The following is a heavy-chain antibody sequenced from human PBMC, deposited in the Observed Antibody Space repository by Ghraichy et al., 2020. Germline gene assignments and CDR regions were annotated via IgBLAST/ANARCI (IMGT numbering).Heavy chain of an antibody. CDR2: MFHRGNT. CDR3: VRVKGCGGDFYGYESAFDF. Sequence: SQTHSLTCTVSGYSISGGYYWGWVRQSPGNGLEWIGSMFHRGNTYYNASHKSRVTISIDTSKNQFSLKLNFVTAADTAVYYCVRVKGCGGDFYGYESAFDFWGQGTLVAVSS. J-gene: IGHJ3*01. V-gene: IGHV4-38-2*02. D-gene: IGHD2-21*02. CDR1: GYSISGGYY.